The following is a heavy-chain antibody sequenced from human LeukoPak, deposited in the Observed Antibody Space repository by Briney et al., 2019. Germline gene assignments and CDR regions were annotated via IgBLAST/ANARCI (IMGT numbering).Heavy chain of an antibody. V-gene: IGHV3-49*03. CDR3: SRGWERVY. Sequence: GGSLRLSCTASGFTFCDYAMSWFRQAPGKGLEWVGFIRSKAYGGTTEYAASVKGRFTISRDDSKSIAYLQMNSLKPEDTAVYYCSRGWERVYWGQGTLVTVSS. D-gene: IGHD1-26*01. J-gene: IGHJ4*02. CDR2: IRSKAYGGTT. CDR1: GFTFCDYA.